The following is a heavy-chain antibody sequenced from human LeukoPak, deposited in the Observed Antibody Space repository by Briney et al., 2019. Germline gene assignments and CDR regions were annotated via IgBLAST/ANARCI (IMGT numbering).Heavy chain of an antibody. CDR2: TSSSSSYT. D-gene: IGHD4-11*01. V-gene: IGHV3-11*06. J-gene: IGHJ4*02. CDR3: ASGRYSNYFDY. CDR1: GFTFSDYY. Sequence: GGSLRLSCAASGFTFSDYYMSWIRQAPGKGLEWVSYTSSSSSYTNYADSVRGRFTISRDNAKNSLYLQMNSLRAEDTAVYYCASGRYSNYFDYWGQGTLVTVSS.